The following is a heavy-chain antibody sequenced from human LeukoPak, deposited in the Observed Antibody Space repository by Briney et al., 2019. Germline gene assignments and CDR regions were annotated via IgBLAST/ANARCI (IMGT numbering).Heavy chain of an antibody. Sequence: GESLKISCQGSGYSFTSYWIGWVRQMPGKGLEWMGIIYPGDSDTRYSPSFQGQVTISADKSISTAYLQWSSLKASDTAMYYCARRSYCSSTSCYYNWFDPWGQGTLVTVSS. CDR2: IYPGDSDT. CDR1: GYSFTSYW. V-gene: IGHV5-51*01. CDR3: ARRSYCSSTSCYYNWFDP. J-gene: IGHJ5*02. D-gene: IGHD2-2*01.